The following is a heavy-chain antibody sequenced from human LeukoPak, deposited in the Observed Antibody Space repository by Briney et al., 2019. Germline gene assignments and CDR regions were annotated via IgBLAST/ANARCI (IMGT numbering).Heavy chain of an antibody. CDR2: IYYSGST. V-gene: IGHV4-39*01. J-gene: IGHJ5*02. CDR3: ARGRSRGTIFGVVIMRDNWFDP. CDR1: GGSISSNIYY. D-gene: IGHD3-3*01. Sequence: SETLSLTCTVSGGSISSNIYYWGWIRQPPGKGLEWIGSIYYSGSTYYNPSLKSRVIMSVDTSKNQFSLNLISVTAADTAVYYCARGRSRGTIFGVVIMRDNWFDPWGQGTLVTVSS.